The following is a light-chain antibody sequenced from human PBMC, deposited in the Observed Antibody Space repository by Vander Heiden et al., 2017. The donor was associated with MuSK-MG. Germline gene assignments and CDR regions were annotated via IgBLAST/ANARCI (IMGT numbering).Light chain of an antibody. CDR3: HQYNNWPQT. J-gene: IGKJ1*01. Sequence: EIMMTQAPATLSVSPGERVTLSCRASQSVSSNLAWYQQKPGQAPRFLIYGASARATNIPARFSGSGSGTEFTLTISSLQSEDFAVYYCHQYNNWPQTFGQGTKVEIK. V-gene: IGKV3-15*01. CDR1: QSVSSN. CDR2: GAS.